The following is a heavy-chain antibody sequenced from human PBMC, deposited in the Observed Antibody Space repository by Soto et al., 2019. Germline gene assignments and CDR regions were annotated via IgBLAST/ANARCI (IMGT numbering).Heavy chain of an antibody. CDR3: ARELAYCGGDCYSMGEYYFDY. CDR2: IWYDGSNK. Sequence: QVQLVESGGGVVQPGRSLRLSCAASGFTFSSYGMHWVRQAPGKGLEWVAVIWYDGSNKYYADSVKGRFTISRDNSKNTLYLQMNSLRAEDTAVYYCARELAYCGGDCYSMGEYYFDYWGQGTLVTVSS. V-gene: IGHV3-33*01. D-gene: IGHD2-21*01. J-gene: IGHJ4*02. CDR1: GFTFSSYG.